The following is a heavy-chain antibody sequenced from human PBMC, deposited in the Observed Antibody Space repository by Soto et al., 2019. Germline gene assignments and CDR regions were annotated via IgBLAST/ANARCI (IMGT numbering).Heavy chain of an antibody. CDR2: ISGSGGST. J-gene: IGHJ5*02. D-gene: IGHD3-3*01. CDR3: AKRRYYDFWSGSWFDP. V-gene: IGHV3-23*01. CDR1: GFTFSGYA. Sequence: GGSLRLSCAASGFTFSGYAMSWVRQAPGKGLEWVSAISGSGGSTYYADSVKGRFTISRDNSKNTLYLQMNSLRAEDTAVYYCAKRRYYDFWSGSWFDPWGQGTLVTVSS.